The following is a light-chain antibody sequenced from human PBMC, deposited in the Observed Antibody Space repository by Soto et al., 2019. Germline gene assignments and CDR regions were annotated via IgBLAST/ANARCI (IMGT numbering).Light chain of an antibody. CDR1: QSVSSN. J-gene: IGKJ2*01. CDR2: GAS. V-gene: IGKV3-15*01. Sequence: EIVMTQSPATLSVSPGERATLSCRASQSVSSNLVWYQQKPGQAPRLLIYGASTRATGIPARFSGSGSGTEFTLTISSLQSEDFAVYYCHHYGNSPPNTFGQGTKVDIK. CDR3: HHYGNSPPNT.